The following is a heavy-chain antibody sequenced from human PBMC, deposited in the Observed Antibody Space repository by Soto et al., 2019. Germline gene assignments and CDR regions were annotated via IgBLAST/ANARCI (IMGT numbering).Heavy chain of an antibody. CDR1: GGSISSYY. J-gene: IGHJ6*02. Sequence: SETLSLTCTVSGGSISSYYWSWIRQPPGKGLEWIGYIYYSGSTNYNPSLKSRVTISVDTSKNQFSLKLSSVTAADTAVYYCARGRQLVSVFSQAWGMDVWGQGTTVTVSS. CDR3: ARGRQLVSVFSQAWGMDV. D-gene: IGHD6-6*01. V-gene: IGHV4-59*01. CDR2: IYYSGST.